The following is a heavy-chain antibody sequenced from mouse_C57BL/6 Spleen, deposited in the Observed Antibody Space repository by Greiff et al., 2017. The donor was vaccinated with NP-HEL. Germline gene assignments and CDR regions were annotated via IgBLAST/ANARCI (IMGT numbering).Heavy chain of an antibody. CDR1: GYTFPSYW. CDR2: IYPGSGST. D-gene: IGHD2-3*01. Sequence: VQLQQPGAELVKPGASVKMSCKASGYTFPSYWITWVKPRPGQGLEWIGDIYPGSGSTNYNEKFKSKATLTVDTSSSTAYMPLSSLTSEDSAVYYCARGDYDVAWFAYWGQGTLVTVSA. CDR3: ARGDYDVAWFAY. V-gene: IGHV1-55*01. J-gene: IGHJ3*01.